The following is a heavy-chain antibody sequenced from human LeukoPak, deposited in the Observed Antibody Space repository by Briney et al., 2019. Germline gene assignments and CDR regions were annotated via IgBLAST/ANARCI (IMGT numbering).Heavy chain of an antibody. V-gene: IGHV4-39*07. J-gene: IGHJ6*03. CDR1: GGSISSSSYY. D-gene: IGHD4-17*01. CDR3: ARAGGDENYYYYYMDV. CDR2: IYYSGST. Sequence: SETLSLTCTVSGGSISSSSYYWGWIRQPPGKGLEWIGSIYYSGSTYYNPSLKSRVTISVDTSKNQFSLKLSSVTAADTAVYYCARAGGDENYYYYYMDVWGKGTTVTVSS.